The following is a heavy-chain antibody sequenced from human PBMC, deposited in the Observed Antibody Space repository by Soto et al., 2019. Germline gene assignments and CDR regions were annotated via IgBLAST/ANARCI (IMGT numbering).Heavy chain of an antibody. CDR1: GYTFTGYY. V-gene: IGHV1-2*02. CDR2: INPNSGGT. CDR3: ARDGVLRFLKWEYFFFYGIDV. D-gene: IGHD3-3*01. J-gene: IGHJ6*02. Sequence: ASVKVSCKASGYTFTGYYMHWVRQAPGQGLEWMGWINPNSGGTNYAQKFQGRVTMTRDTSISTAYMELSRLRSDDTAVYYCARDGVLRFLKWEYFFFYGIDVWGQGTMVTVSS.